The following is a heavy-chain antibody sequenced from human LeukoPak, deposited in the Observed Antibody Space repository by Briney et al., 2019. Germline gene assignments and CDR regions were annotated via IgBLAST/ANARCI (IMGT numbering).Heavy chain of an antibody. V-gene: IGHV4-38-2*02. CDR2: IYHSGST. CDR1: GGSISSGYY. D-gene: IGHD3-10*01. Sequence: SETLSLTCTVSGGSISSGYYWGWIRQPPGKGLEWIGSIYHSGSTYYNPSLKSRVTISVDTSKNQFSLKLSSVTAADTAVYYCARDLSHSLLWFGEPKGIYWGQGTLVTVSS. CDR3: ARDLSHSLLWFGEPKGIY. J-gene: IGHJ4*02.